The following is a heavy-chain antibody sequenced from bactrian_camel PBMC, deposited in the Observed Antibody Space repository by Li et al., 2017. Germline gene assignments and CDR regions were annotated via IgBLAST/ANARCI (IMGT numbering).Heavy chain of an antibody. Sequence: QLVESGGGSVQAGGSLRLSCAASGNTVSTICMGWFRQVPGKEREGVAVIGSVGRTAYVDSVKGRFAISQDNTKNTLYLQMKSLKPEDTAMYYCAAAMGGWVVAGPMDPDEMHYWGQGTQVTVS. V-gene: IGHV3S53*01. CDR3: AAAMGGWVVAGPMDPDEMHY. CDR2: IGSVGRT. CDR1: GNTVSTIC. D-gene: IGHD1*01. J-gene: IGHJ4*01.